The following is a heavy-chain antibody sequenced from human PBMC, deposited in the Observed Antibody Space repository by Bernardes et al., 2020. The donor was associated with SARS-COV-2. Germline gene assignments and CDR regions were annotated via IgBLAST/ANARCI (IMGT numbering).Heavy chain of an antibody. D-gene: IGHD2-15*01. CDR2: ISAYNGNT. CDR3: ARLGCSGGSCHHYLCYYYGMDV. J-gene: IGHJ6*02. Sequence: ASVKVSCKASGYTFTRYGISWVRQAPGQGLEWMGWISAYNGNTNYAQKLQGRVTITTDTPTRTAYMELRSLRSDDTAVYYCARLGCSGGSCHHYLCYYYGMDVRGQGTTVTV. CDR1: GYTFTRYG. V-gene: IGHV1-18*01.